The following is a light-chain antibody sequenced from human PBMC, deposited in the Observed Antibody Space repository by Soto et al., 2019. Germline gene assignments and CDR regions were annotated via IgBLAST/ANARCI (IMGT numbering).Light chain of an antibody. V-gene: IGLV1-51*01. CDR1: SSNIGNNY. Sequence: QSMLTQPPSVSAAPGQKVTISCSGSSSNIGNNYVSWYQQLPGTAPRLLIYDDNKRPSGIVDRFSGPKSGTSATLGITGLQTGDEADYYCETWDSSLSAGVFGGGTKLTVL. J-gene: IGLJ2*01. CDR3: ETWDSSLSAGV. CDR2: DDN.